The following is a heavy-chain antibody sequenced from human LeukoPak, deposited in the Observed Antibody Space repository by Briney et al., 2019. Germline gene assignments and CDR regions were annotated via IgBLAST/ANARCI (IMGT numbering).Heavy chain of an antibody. J-gene: IGHJ6*03. CDR3: ARGYGSGSYYNLLRYYYYMDV. D-gene: IGHD3-10*01. CDR1: GFTFSNSG. CDR2: ISYDGSNK. V-gene: IGHV3-30*03. Sequence: GGSLRLSCAASGFTFSNSGMSWVRQAPGKGLEWVAVISYDGSNKYYGDSVKGRFTISRDNSKNTLYLEMNSLRGEDTAVYYCARGYGSGSYYNLLRYYYYMDVWGKGTTVTISS.